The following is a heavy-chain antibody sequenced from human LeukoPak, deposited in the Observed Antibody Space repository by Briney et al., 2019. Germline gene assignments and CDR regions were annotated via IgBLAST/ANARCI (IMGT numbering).Heavy chain of an antibody. CDR2: IKKDGSGI. D-gene: IGHD6-19*01. J-gene: IGHJ4*02. CDR3: ARDGGYSSGSTYFDY. V-gene: IGHV3-7*03. Sequence: GGSLRLSCAVSEFPFSDSWMYWVRQAPGKGLEGVANIKKDGSGISYVDSVQGRFIISRDNAKNSLYLQMNSLRVEDTAVYYCARDGGYSSGSTYFDYWGQGTLVTVSS. CDR1: EFPFSDSW.